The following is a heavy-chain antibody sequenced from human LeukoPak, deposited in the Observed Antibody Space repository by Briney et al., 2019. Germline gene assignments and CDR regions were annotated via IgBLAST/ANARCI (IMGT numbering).Heavy chain of an antibody. CDR1: GGSISSSSYY. D-gene: IGHD6-19*01. J-gene: IGHJ5*02. Sequence: SETLSLTCTVSGGSISSSSYYWGWIRQPPGKGLEWIGSIYYSGSTYYNPSLKSRVTISVDTSKNQLSLKLSSVTPADTAVYYCARLTSAVAGSPNPWGQGTLVTVSS. V-gene: IGHV4-39*01. CDR3: ARLTSAVAGSPNP. CDR2: IYYSGST.